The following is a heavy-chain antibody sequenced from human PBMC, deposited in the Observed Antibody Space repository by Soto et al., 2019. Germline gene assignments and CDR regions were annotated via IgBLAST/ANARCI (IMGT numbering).Heavy chain of an antibody. J-gene: IGHJ5*02. Sequence: GGSLRLSCAASGFTFSSYAMHWVRQAPGKGLEWVAVISYDGSNKYYADSVKGRFTISRDNSKNTLYLQMNSLRAEDTAVYYCAGAGQTRGWFDPWGQGTLVTVSS. CDR1: GFTFSSYA. D-gene: IGHD3-10*01. CDR2: ISYDGSNK. CDR3: AGAGQTRGWFDP. V-gene: IGHV3-30-3*01.